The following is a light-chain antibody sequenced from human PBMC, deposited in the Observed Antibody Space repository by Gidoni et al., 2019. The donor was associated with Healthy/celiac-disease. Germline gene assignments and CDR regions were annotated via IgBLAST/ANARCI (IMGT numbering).Light chain of an antibody. V-gene: IGKV2-28*01. CDR2: LGS. CDR3: MQALQTPFT. CDR1: QSLLHSNGYKY. J-gene: IGKJ3*01. Sequence: LSLPVTPGEPASISCRSSQSLLHSNGYKYLDWYLQKPGQSPQLLIYLGSNRASGVPDRFSGSGSGTDFTLKISRVEAEDVGVYYCMQALQTPFTVGPGTKVDIK.